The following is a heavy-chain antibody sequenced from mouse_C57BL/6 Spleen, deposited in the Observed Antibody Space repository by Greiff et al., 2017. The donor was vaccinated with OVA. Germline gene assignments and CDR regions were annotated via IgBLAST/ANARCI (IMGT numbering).Heavy chain of an antibody. CDR3: ANYYGSSYEFAY. CDR1: GYSFTGYY. CDR2: INPSTGGT. D-gene: IGHD1-1*01. J-gene: IGHJ3*01. Sequence: VQLKESGPELVKPGASVKISCKASGYSFTGYYMNWVKQSPEKSLEWIGEINPSTGGTTYNQKFKAKATLTVDNSYRKAYLQLKSLTSEDSAVFYCANYYGSSYEFAYWGQGTLVTVSA. V-gene: IGHV1-42*01.